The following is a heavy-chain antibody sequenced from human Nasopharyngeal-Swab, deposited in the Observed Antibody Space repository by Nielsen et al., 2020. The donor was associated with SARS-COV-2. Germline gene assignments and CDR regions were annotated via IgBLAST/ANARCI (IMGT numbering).Heavy chain of an antibody. J-gene: IGHJ4*02. CDR2: INHSGST. D-gene: IGHD3-22*01. V-gene: IGHV4-34*01. CDR3: ARDPGGYYDSSGYFDY. Sequence: WIRQPPGKGLEWIGEINHSGSTNYNPSLKSRVTISVDTSKNQFSLKLSSVTAADTAVYYCARDPGGYYDSSGYFDYWGQGTLVTVSS.